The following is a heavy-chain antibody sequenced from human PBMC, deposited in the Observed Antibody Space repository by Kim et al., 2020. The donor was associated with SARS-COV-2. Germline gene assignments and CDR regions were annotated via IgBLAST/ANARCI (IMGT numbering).Heavy chain of an antibody. CDR3: ATTDPIAAAGTGAFDI. J-gene: IGHJ3*02. V-gene: IGHV1-24*01. Sequence: KFQGRVTMTEDTSTDTAYMELSSLRSEDTAVYYCATTDPIAAAGTGAFDIWGQGTMVTVSS. D-gene: IGHD6-13*01.